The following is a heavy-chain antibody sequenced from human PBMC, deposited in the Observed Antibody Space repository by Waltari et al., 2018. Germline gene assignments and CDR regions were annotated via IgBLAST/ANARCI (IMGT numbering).Heavy chain of an antibody. CDR1: GYTFTGYY. CDR2: INPNSGGT. CDR3: ARVPTDIVVVVAATGAFDI. V-gene: IGHV1-2*06. Sequence: QVQLVQSGAEVKKPGASVKVSCKASGYTFTGYYMHWVRQAPGHGLEWMGRINPNSGGTNYAQKFQGRVTMTRDTSISTAYMELSRLRYDDTAVYYCARVPTDIVVVVAATGAFDIWGQGTMVTVSS. D-gene: IGHD2-15*01. J-gene: IGHJ3*02.